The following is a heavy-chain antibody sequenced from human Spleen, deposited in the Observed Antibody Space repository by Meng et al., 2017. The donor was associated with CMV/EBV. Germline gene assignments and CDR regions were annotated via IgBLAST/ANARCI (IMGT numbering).Heavy chain of an antibody. D-gene: IGHD3-16*01. J-gene: IGHJ4*02. Sequence: TLEDLCPTLGNPTQTLTLTFTFSGFSLTTSGGGVAWIRQSPGEALEWLGIIYWDDDKKYSPSLRARLTITKDTSKNQVVLTMANMDPVDTATYYCTHTTRSFGGHFIERPTFDYWGQGTLVTVSS. CDR1: GFSLTTSGGG. CDR2: IYWDDDK. V-gene: IGHV2-5*02. CDR3: THTTRSFGGHFIERPTFDY.